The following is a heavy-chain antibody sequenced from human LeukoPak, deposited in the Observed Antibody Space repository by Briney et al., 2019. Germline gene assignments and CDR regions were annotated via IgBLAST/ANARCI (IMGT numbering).Heavy chain of an antibody. CDR1: GGSISSGDYY. V-gene: IGHV4-30-4*01. J-gene: IGHJ5*02. D-gene: IGHD3-10*01. Sequence: SETLSLTCTVSGGSISSGDYYWSWIRQPPGKGLEWIGYIYYSGSTYYNPSLKSRVTISVDTSKNQYSLKLSSVTAADTAVYYCARAHLKIPMVRGTGAWFDPWGQGTLVTVSS. CDR3: ARAHLKIPMVRGTGAWFDP. CDR2: IYYSGST.